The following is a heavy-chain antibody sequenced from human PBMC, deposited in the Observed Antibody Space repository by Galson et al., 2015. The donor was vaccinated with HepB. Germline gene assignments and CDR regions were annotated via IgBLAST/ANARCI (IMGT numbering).Heavy chain of an antibody. J-gene: IGHJ3*02. V-gene: IGHV6-1*01. Sequence: CAISGDSVSSNSAAWNWIRQSPSRGLEWLGRTYYRSKWYNDYAVSVKSRITINPDTSKNQFSLKLSSVTAADTAVYYCARGGSVGLLWFGELFDAFDIWGQGTMVTVSS. CDR2: TYYRSKWYN. D-gene: IGHD3-10*01. CDR1: GDSVSSNSAA. CDR3: ARGGSVGLLWFGELFDAFDI.